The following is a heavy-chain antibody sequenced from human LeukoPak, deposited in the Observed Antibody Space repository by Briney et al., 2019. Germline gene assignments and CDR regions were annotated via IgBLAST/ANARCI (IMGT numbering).Heavy chain of an antibody. J-gene: IGHJ4*02. CDR3: AREDPTSGLFYYFDY. V-gene: IGHV4-4*02. CDR2: VNLQGST. D-gene: IGHD5-12*01. CDR1: GGSITSTNY. Sequence: SETLSLTCGVSGGSITSTNYWTWVRQPPGKGLEWIGEVNLQGSTNYNPSLMGRVAISVDMSENHISLQLTSVTAADTAVYYCAREDPTSGLFYYFDYWGQGTLVTVSS.